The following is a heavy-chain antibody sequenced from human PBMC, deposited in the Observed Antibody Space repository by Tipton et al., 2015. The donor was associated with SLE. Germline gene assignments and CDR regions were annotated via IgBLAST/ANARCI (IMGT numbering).Heavy chain of an antibody. CDR3: TRDVDIVPTEAFDL. D-gene: IGHD5-12*01. J-gene: IGHJ3*01. CDR1: GYTFTTYG. CDR2: ISPYNGDT. Sequence: QVQLVQSGVEVKKPGASVRVSCKASGYTFTTYGISWVRQAPGQGLEWMAWISPYNGDTNYAQNFQNRITMTTDTSTTTAYMELRNLRSDDTAVYYCTRDVDIVPTEAFDLWGQGTMVTVSS. V-gene: IGHV1-18*01.